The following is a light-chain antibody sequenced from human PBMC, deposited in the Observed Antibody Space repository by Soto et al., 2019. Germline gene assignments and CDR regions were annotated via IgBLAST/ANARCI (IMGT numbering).Light chain of an antibody. Sequence: DIVLTQSPATLSLSPGDRATLSCRASQSVSSFLAWYQQKPGQAPRLLIYDASNWATDITARFSGSGSGTDFTLTISSLAPEDFAVYYGQQRSNWPLTFGGGTKVEI. CDR1: QSVSSF. J-gene: IGKJ4*01. CDR3: QQRSNWPLT. CDR2: DAS. V-gene: IGKV3-11*01.